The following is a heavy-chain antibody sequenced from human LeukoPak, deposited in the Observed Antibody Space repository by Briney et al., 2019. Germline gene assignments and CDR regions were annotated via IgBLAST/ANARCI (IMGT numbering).Heavy chain of an antibody. CDR3: AKRAAGYDSSGYYQE. J-gene: IGHJ4*02. V-gene: IGHV3-23*01. CDR1: GFIFSTYW. Sequence: PGGSLRLSCAASGFIFSTYWMMWARQAPGKGLEWVSAISGSGGSTYYVDSVKGRFTISRDNSKNTLYLQMNSLRAEDTAVYYCAKRAAGYDSSGYYQEWGQGTLVTVSS. CDR2: ISGSGGST. D-gene: IGHD3-22*01.